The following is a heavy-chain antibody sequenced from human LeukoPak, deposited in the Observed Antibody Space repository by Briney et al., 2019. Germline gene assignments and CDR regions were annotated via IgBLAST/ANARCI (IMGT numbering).Heavy chain of an antibody. Sequence: SETLSLTCTVSGGSISSYYWSWIRQPAGKGLVWIGRIYTSGSTNYNPSLKSRVTMSVDTSKNQFSLKLSSVTAADTAVYYCARDRDGGNDYWGQGTLVTVSS. CDR1: GGSISSYY. CDR2: IYTSGST. V-gene: IGHV4-4*07. D-gene: IGHD4-23*01. J-gene: IGHJ4*02. CDR3: ARDRDGGNDY.